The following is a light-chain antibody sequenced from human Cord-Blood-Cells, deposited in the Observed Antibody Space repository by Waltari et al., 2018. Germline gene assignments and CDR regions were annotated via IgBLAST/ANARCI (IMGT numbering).Light chain of an antibody. CDR2: EGS. Sequence: QSALTQPASVSGSPGQSITISCTGTSSDVGGYNLVAWYQQHPGKAPKLTIYEGSKRPSGVSNRFSGSKSGNTASLTISGLQAEDEADYYCCSYAGSSNWVFGGGTKLTVL. J-gene: IGLJ3*02. CDR1: SSDVGGYNL. CDR3: CSYAGSSNWV. V-gene: IGLV2-23*01.